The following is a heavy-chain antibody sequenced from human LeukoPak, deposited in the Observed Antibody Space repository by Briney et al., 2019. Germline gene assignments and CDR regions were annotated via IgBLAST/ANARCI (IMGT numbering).Heavy chain of an antibody. CDR3: ARVPLRFLEPFDY. CDR1: GGSLNGYY. J-gene: IGHJ4*02. D-gene: IGHD3-3*01. CDR2: INHSGAT. V-gene: IGHV4-34*01. Sequence: SETLSLTCSVYGGSLNGYYWSWIRQPPGKGLEWIGEINHSGATNYNPSLKSRVTMSLDTSKNQFSVRLNSVTAADTAVYYCARVPLRFLEPFDYWGQGTLVTVSS.